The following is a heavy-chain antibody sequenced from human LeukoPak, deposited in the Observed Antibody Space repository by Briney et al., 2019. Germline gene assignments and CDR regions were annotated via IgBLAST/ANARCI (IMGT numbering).Heavy chain of an antibody. CDR2: MNPNSGGT. Sequence: EASVKVSCKASGYTFTGYYMHWVRQAPGQGLEWMGWMNPNSGGTNYAQKFQGRVTMTRDTSISTAYMELSRLRSDDTAVYYCAREEHDILTGYTSYYYMDVWGKGTTVTVSS. J-gene: IGHJ6*03. V-gene: IGHV1-2*02. CDR3: AREEHDILTGYTSYYYMDV. CDR1: GYTFTGYY. D-gene: IGHD3-9*01.